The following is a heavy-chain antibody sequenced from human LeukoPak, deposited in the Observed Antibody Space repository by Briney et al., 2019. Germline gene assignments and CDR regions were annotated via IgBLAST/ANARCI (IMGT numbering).Heavy chain of an antibody. Sequence: SETLSLTCTVSGGSINSHSYYWGWIRQPPGKGLEWIGSVYYDGTSYSNPSLTSRAAVFVDTSRDEFSLDLSFVTAADTAVYYCVRHISTNTGYFDSCGQGTLVSVS. CDR2: VYYDGTS. CDR1: GGSINSHSYY. D-gene: IGHD5-24*01. J-gene: IGHJ4*02. V-gene: IGHV4-39*01. CDR3: VRHISTNTGYFDS.